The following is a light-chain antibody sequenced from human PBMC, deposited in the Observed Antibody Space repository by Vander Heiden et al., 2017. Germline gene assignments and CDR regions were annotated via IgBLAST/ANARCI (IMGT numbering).Light chain of an antibody. V-gene: IGKV3-20*01. CDR1: QSVTSSY. CDR2: GAS. CDR3: QQYGSTPQT. Sequence: EIVLTQSPGTVSLSPGERATLSCRASQSVTSSYLAWYQQKPGQAPRLLIYGASSRATDIPDRFSGSGSGTDFTLTISRLEPEDFAVYYCQQYGSTPQTFGQGTKVEFK. J-gene: IGKJ1*01.